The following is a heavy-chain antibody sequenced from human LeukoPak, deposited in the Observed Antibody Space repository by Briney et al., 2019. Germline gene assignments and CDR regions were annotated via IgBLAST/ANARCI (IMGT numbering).Heavy chain of an antibody. Sequence: PSETLSLTCAVYGGSFSGYYWSWIRQPPGKGLEWIGEINHSGSTNYNPSLKSRVTISVDTSKNQFSLKLSSVTAADTAVYYCARDLGIAATTDYWGQGTLVTVSS. D-gene: IGHD6-13*01. CDR1: GGSFSGYY. J-gene: IGHJ4*02. CDR3: ARDLGIAATTDY. V-gene: IGHV4-34*01. CDR2: INHSGST.